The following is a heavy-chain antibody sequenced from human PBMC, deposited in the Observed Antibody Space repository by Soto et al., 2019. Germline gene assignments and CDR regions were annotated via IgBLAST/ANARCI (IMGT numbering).Heavy chain of an antibody. CDR3: ARVKTYYDFWSGYSTRYGMDV. CDR1: GFTFSSYA. D-gene: IGHD3-3*01. J-gene: IGHJ6*02. CDR2: ISYDGSNK. V-gene: IGHV3-30-3*01. Sequence: VQLVESGGGVVQPGRSLRLSCAASGFTFSSYAMHWVRQAPGKGLEWVAVISYDGSNKYYADSVKGRFTISRDNSKNTLYLQMNSLRAEDTAVYYCARVKTYYDFWSGYSTRYGMDVWGQGTTVTVSS.